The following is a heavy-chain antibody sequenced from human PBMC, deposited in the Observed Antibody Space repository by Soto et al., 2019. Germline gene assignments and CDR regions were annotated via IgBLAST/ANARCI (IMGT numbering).Heavy chain of an antibody. J-gene: IGHJ5*02. CDR2: ISAYNGNT. CDR1: GYTFTSYG. CDR3: ARILARPPWFDP. V-gene: IGHV1-18*01. Sequence: ASVKVSCKASGYTFTSYGISWVRQAPGQGLEWMGWISAYNGNTNYAQKLQGRVTMTTDTSTGTAYMELRSLRSDDTAVYYCARILARPPWFDPWGQGTLVTVSS. D-gene: IGHD6-6*01.